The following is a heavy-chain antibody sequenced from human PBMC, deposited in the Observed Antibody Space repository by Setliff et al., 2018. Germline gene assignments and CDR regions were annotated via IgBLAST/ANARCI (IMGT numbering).Heavy chain of an antibody. CDR3: RFWSGYLKNDF. Sequence: SETLSLTCTVYGVSFSDYYWGWVRQSPGKGLDWIGEINHSGTTNYDPSLMGRVTISVDTSKNQFSLRLSSVTAADTAVYYCRFWSGYLKNDFWGQGTLVTVSS. J-gene: IGHJ4*02. D-gene: IGHD3-3*01. CDR2: INHSGTT. CDR1: GVSFSDYY. V-gene: IGHV4-34*01.